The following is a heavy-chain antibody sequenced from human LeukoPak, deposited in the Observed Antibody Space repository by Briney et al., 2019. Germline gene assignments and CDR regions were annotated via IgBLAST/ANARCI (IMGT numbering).Heavy chain of an antibody. CDR3: ARSYYGSGSYPDY. V-gene: IGHV3-23*01. J-gene: IGHJ4*02. CDR1: GLTFSSYA. Sequence: PGGSLRLSCAASGLTFSSYAMSWVRQAPGKGLEWVSAISGSGGSTYYADSVKGRFTISRDNSKNTLYLQMNSLRAEDTAVYYCARSYYGSGSYPDYWGQGTLVTVSS. D-gene: IGHD3-10*01. CDR2: ISGSGGST.